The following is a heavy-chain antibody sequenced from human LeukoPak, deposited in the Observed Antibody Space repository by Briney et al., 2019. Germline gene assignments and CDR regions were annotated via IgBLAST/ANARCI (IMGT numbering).Heavy chain of an antibody. CDR1: GFTVSNNY. CDR2: IKQDESEK. Sequence: GGSLRLSCAASGFTVSNNYMNWVRQAPGKGLEWVANIKQDESEKYYVDSVKGRFTISRDNAKNSLYLQMNSLRAEDTAVYYCARDKIEGPTKLDYWGQGILVTVSS. D-gene: IGHD1-1*01. J-gene: IGHJ4*02. CDR3: ARDKIEGPTKLDY. V-gene: IGHV3-7*01.